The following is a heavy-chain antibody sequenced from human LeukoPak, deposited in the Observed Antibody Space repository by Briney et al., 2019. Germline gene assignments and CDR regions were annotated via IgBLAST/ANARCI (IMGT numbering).Heavy chain of an antibody. Sequence: ASVKVSCKASGYTLTSYGISWVRQAPGQRLEWMGWINGGNGNTKYSQEFQGRVTITRDTSASTAYMEVSSLRSEDMAVYYCARARYESRIWPKSRYDYYYYMDVWGKGTTVTVSS. CDR1: GYTLTSYG. V-gene: IGHV1-3*03. CDR3: ARARYESRIWPKSRYDYYYYMDV. CDR2: INGGNGNT. J-gene: IGHJ6*03. D-gene: IGHD3-3*01.